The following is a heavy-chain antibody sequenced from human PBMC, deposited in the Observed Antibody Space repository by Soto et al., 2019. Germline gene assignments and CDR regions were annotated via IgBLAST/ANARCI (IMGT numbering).Heavy chain of an antibody. Sequence: GGSLRLSCAASGFTFSSYGMHWVRQAPGKGLEWVAVIWYDGSNKYYADSVKGRFTISRDNSKNTLYLQMNSLRAEDTAVYYCARDHSGNAFDIWGQGTMVTVSS. CDR1: GFTFSSYG. V-gene: IGHV3-33*01. J-gene: IGHJ3*02. D-gene: IGHD3-10*01. CDR3: ARDHSGNAFDI. CDR2: IWYDGSNK.